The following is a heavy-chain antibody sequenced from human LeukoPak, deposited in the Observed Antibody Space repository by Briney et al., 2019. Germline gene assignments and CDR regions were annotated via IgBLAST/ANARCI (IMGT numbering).Heavy chain of an antibody. CDR2: IYYSGST. J-gene: IGHJ5*02. D-gene: IGHD3-3*01. Sequence: SETLSLTCTVSGGSISSYYWSWIRQPPGKGLEWIGYIYYSGSTNYNPSLKSRVTISVDTSKNQFSLKLSSVTAADTAVYYCARDSGHTGFWSGYYYNWLDPWGQGTLVTVSS. V-gene: IGHV4-59*01. CDR1: GGSISSYY. CDR3: ARDSGHTGFWSGYYYNWLDP.